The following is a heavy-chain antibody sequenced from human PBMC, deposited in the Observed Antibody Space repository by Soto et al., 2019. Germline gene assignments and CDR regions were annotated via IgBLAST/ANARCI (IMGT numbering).Heavy chain of an antibody. CDR2: ISGSGGST. V-gene: IGHV3-23*01. CDR3: AKALAYCSSTSCYTSYYYYGMDV. Sequence: SLRLSCAASGFTFSSYAMSWVRQAPGKVLEWVSAISGSGGSTYYADSVKGRFTISRDNSKSTLYLQMNSLRAEDTAVYYCAKALAYCSSTSCYTSYYYYGMDVWGQGTTVTVSS. J-gene: IGHJ6*02. CDR1: GFTFSSYA. D-gene: IGHD2-2*02.